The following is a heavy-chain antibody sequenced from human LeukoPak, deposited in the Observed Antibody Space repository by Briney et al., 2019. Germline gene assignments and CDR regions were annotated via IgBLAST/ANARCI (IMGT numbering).Heavy chain of an antibody. CDR3: ARVSGIQLWLQPYDY. D-gene: IGHD5-18*01. J-gene: IGHJ4*02. V-gene: IGHV3-21*01. CDR1: GFTFSSYS. CDR2: ISSSSSYI. Sequence: GGSLRLSCAASGFTFSSYSMNWVRQAPGKGLEWVSSISSSSSYIYYADSVKGRFTISRDNAKNSLYLQMNSLRAEDTAVYYCARVSGIQLWLQPYDYWGQGTLVTVSS.